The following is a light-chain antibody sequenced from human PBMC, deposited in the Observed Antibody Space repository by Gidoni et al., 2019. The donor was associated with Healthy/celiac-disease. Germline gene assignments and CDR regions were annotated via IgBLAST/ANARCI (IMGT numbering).Light chain of an antibody. CDR1: QSVSSY. CDR2: DAS. V-gene: IGKV3-11*01. J-gene: IGKJ4*01. CDR3: QQRSNWPRGT. Sequence: EIVLTQSPATLSLSPGERATLPCRASQSVSSYLAWYQQKPGQAPRLLSYDASNMATGIPARFSGSGSGTDFTLTISSLEPEDFAVYYCQQRSNWPRGTFGGGTKVEIK.